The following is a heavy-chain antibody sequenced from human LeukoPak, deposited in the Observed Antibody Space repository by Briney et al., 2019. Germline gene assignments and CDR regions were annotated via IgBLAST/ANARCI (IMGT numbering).Heavy chain of an antibody. J-gene: IGHJ4*02. D-gene: IGHD3-10*01. CDR1: GFTFSSYS. CDR2: ISSSSSYI. V-gene: IGHV3-21*01. Sequence: KPGGSLRLSCAASGFTFSSYSMNWVRQVPGKGLEWVSSISSSSSYIYYADSVKGRFTISRDNAKNSLYLQMNSLRAEDTAVYYCARAWFGEFPFDYWGQGTLVTVSS. CDR3: ARAWFGEFPFDY.